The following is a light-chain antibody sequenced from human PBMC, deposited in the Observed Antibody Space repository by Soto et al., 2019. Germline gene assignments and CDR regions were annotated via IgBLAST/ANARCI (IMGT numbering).Light chain of an antibody. Sequence: DFQMTQSPSTLSASVGDRVTITCRASQNIRSRLAWFQQKPGKAPKLLIYDASSLESGVPQRFSGSGSGTEFTLTISGLQSEDSAVYFCQQYNNWPFSFGQGTRLEIK. CDR3: QQYNNWPFS. CDR1: QNIRSR. CDR2: DAS. V-gene: IGKV1-5*01. J-gene: IGKJ5*01.